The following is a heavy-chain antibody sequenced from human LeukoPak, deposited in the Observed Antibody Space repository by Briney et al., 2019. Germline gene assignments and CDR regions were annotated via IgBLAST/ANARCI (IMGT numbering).Heavy chain of an antibody. Sequence: GGSLRLSCAASGFTVSSNYMSWVRQAPGKGLEWVSVIYSGGSTYYADSVKGRFTISRDNSKNTLYLQMNSLRAEDTAVYYCARAPYYYGSFDYWGQGTLVTVSS. V-gene: IGHV3-53*01. J-gene: IGHJ4*02. CDR3: ARAPYYYGSFDY. CDR2: IYSGGST. CDR1: GFTVSSNY. D-gene: IGHD3-10*01.